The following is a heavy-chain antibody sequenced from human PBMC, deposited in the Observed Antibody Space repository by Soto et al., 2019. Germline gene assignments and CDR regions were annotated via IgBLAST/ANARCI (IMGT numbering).Heavy chain of an antibody. CDR3: ARDQKLAYCGGDCYSPDY. CDR1: GYTFTSYY. V-gene: IGHV1-46*01. Sequence: ASVKVSCKASGYTFTSYYMHWVRQAPGQGLEWMGIINPSGGSTSYAQKFQGRVTMTRDTSTSTVYMELSSLRSEDTAVYYCARDQKLAYCGGDCYSPDYWGQGTLVTVYS. CDR2: INPSGGST. D-gene: IGHD2-21*02. J-gene: IGHJ4*02.